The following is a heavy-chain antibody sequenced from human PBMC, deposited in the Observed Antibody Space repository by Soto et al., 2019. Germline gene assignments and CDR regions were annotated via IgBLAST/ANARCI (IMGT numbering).Heavy chain of an antibody. J-gene: IGHJ6*02. CDR1: GYSFTTYW. CDR3: ARHEATYYNFYGLDV. V-gene: IGHV5-51*01. CDR2: IHPGESDT. Sequence: EEQLVQSGAEVKKPGESLKISCKSSGYSFTTYWIAWVRQMPGKGLEWMGRIHPGESDTRYSPSFQGQVTISADRSITTAYLQWSSLKASDSATYYCARHEATYYNFYGLDVWGQGTPVTVSS.